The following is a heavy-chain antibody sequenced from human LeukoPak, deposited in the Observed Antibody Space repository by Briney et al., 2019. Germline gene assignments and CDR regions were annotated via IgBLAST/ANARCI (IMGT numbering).Heavy chain of an antibody. V-gene: IGHV3-7*05. J-gene: IGHJ4*02. CDR2: IKEDGSEK. CDR1: GFTFRNYF. CDR3: ARHDTTGYYYLDG. Sequence: GGSLRLSCAVSGFTFRNYFMSWVRQAPGKGLEWVANIKEDGSEKYYVDSVKGRFTISRDNAKNSLYLEMNSLRAEDTAVYYCARHDTTGYYYLDGWGQGTLVTVSS. D-gene: IGHD3-9*01.